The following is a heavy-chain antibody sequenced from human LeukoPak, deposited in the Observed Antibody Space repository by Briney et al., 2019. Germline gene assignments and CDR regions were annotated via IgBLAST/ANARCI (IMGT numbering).Heavy chain of an antibody. CDR2: IYPGDSDT. CDR1: GYSFTSYW. J-gene: IGHJ4*02. V-gene: IGHV5-51*01. Sequence: GESLKISCKGSGYSFTSYWIGWVRQMPGKGLEWMGIIYPGDSDTRYSPSFQGQVTISADKSISTAYLQLSSLKASDTAMYCCARRTSSSSWNLDYWGQGTLVTVSS. CDR3: ARRTSSSSWNLDY. D-gene: IGHD6-13*01.